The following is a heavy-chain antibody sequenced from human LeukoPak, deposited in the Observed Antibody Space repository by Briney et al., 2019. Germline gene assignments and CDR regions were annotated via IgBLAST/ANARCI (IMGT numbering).Heavy chain of an antibody. CDR2: INQSGST. V-gene: IGHV4-34*01. J-gene: IGHJ4*02. Sequence: SETLSLTCAVYGGSFSGYYWSWIRQPPGKGLEWIGEINQSGSTNYNPSLKSRVTISVDTSKNQFSLRLTSVTAADTAMYYCATDSGWLGGQRFDYWGQGTLVPVSS. CDR1: GGSFSGYY. D-gene: IGHD3-10*01. CDR3: ATDSGWLGGQRFDY.